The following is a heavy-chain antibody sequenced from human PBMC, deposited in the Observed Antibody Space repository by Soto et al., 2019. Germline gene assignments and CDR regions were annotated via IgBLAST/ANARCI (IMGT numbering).Heavy chain of an antibody. CDR3: AKVFGPPGYSYGGPGTTGADY. Sequence: QVQLVESGGGVVQPGRSLRLSCAASGFTFSSYGMHWVRQAPGKGLEWVAVISYDGSNKYYADSVKGRFTISRDNSKNTLYLQMNSLRAEDTAVYYCAKVFGPPGYSYGGPGTTGADYWGQGTLVTVSS. V-gene: IGHV3-30*18. CDR1: GFTFSSYG. D-gene: IGHD5-18*01. CDR2: ISYDGSNK. J-gene: IGHJ4*02.